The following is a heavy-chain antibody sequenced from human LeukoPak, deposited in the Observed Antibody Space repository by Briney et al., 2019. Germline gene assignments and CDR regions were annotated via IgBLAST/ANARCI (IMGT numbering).Heavy chain of an antibody. CDR2: INADGSTA. CDR3: VVVVEPPDSDGFDV. CDR1: GFTFGNSR. V-gene: IGHV3-74*01. J-gene: IGHJ3*01. D-gene: IGHD1-14*01. Sequence: PGGSLRLSCAASGFTFGNSRVHWVRQAPGKGLVWVSLINADGSTATYADSVKGRFTISRDNARNTLPLQMNSLTIEDTAVYYCVVVVEPPDSDGFDVWGQGTMITVSS.